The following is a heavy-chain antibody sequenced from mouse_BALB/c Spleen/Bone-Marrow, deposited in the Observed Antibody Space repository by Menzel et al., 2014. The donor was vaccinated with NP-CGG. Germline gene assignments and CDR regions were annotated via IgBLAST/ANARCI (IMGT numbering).Heavy chain of an antibody. J-gene: IGHJ2*01. CDR1: GFTFSSYG. CDR3: ARPTTVVATGGSFDY. CDR2: ISSGGSYT. Sequence: EVQLQESGGDLVKPGGSLKLSCAASGFTFSSYGMSWVRQTPDKRLEWVATISSGGSYTYYSDSVKGRFTISRDNAKNTLYLQMSSLKSEDTAMYYCARPTTVVATGGSFDYWGQGTTLTVSS. D-gene: IGHD1-1*01. V-gene: IGHV5-6*01.